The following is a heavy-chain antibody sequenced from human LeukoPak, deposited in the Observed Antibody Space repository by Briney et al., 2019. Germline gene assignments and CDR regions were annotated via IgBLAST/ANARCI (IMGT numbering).Heavy chain of an antibody. CDR1: GGSFSGYY. D-gene: IGHD3-22*01. J-gene: IGHJ4*02. Sequence: SETLSLTCAVYGGSFSGYYWSWIRQPPGKGLEWIGEINHSGSTNYNPSLKSRVTISVDTSKNQFSLKPSSVTAADTAVYYCARGYFGSSGYYYRAHGSPSTLFDYWGQGTLVTVSS. CDR3: ARGYFGSSGYYYRAHGSPSTLFDY. V-gene: IGHV4-34*01. CDR2: INHSGST.